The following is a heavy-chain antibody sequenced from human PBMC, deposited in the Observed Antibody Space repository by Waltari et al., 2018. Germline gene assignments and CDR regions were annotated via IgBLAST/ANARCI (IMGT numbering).Heavy chain of an antibody. CDR2: ISGSGGST. Sequence: EVQLLESGGGLVQPGGSLRLSCAASGFTFSRYAMSWVRQAPGKGLEWVSAISGSGGSTYYADSVKGRFTISRDNSKNTLYLQMNSLRAEDTAVYYCAKDRNYYDSSGSRLFDYWGQGTLVTVSS. CDR1: GFTFSRYA. V-gene: IGHV3-23*01. D-gene: IGHD3-22*01. J-gene: IGHJ4*02. CDR3: AKDRNYYDSSGSRLFDY.